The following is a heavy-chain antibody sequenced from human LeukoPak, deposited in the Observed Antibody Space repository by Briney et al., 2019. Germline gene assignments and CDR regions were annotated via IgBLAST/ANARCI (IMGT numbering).Heavy chain of an antibody. V-gene: IGHV1-69*01. J-gene: IGHJ4*02. CDR3: ALISYCTTITCYYLDY. Sequence: GSSVKVSCKVSGGTFSSYAISWVRQAPGQGLEWMGGIIPIFGTANYAQKFQGRVTITADESTSTAYMELSSLRSEDTAVYYCALISYCTTITCYYLDYWGQGTLVTVSS. CDR1: GGTFSSYA. CDR2: IIPIFGTA. D-gene: IGHD2-8*01.